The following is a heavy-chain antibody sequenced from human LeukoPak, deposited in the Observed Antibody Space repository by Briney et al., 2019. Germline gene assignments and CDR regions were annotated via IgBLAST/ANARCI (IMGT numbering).Heavy chain of an antibody. J-gene: IGHJ4*02. Sequence: KSSETLSLTCTVSGDSIGGYYWSWIRQPAGKGLEWIGRIYTSGSPNYNPSLKSRVTISIDKSKNQFSLNLISVTAADTAVYYCARAGSAWYCPFDCWGQGTLVTVSS. CDR1: GDSIGGYY. D-gene: IGHD6-19*01. V-gene: IGHV4-4*07. CDR2: IYTSGSP. CDR3: ARAGSAWYCPFDC.